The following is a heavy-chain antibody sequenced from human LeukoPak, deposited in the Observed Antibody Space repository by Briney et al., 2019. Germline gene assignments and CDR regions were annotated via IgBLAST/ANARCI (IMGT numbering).Heavy chain of an antibody. J-gene: IGHJ6*03. V-gene: IGHV1-46*01. CDR3: ARVVVRGVYYMDV. Sequence: ASVKDSCKASGYTFTTYHIHWVRQAPGQGLEWMGIINPSSGGTTYAQKFQGRVTMTRDTSTSTLYMELSSLRSEDTVVYYCARVVVRGVYYMDVWGKGTTVTVSS. D-gene: IGHD3-10*01. CDR1: GYTFTTYH. CDR2: INPSSGGT.